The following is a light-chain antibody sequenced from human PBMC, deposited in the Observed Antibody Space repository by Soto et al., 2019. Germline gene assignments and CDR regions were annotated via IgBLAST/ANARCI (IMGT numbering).Light chain of an antibody. CDR3: QQYGSSSWT. Sequence: EIAVTQSPGTLSLSPGERATLSCRASQSVSSSYLAWYQQKPGQAPRLLIYGTSSRATAIPDRFSGSGSATDFPLTISRLEPEVFAVYYCQQYGSSSWTFGQGTKVEI. J-gene: IGKJ1*01. CDR1: QSVSSSY. CDR2: GTS. V-gene: IGKV3-20*01.